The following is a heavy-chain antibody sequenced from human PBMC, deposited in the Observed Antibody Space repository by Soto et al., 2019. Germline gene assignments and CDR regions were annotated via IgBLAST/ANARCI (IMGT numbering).Heavy chain of an antibody. V-gene: IGHV3-23*01. J-gene: IGHJ4*02. CDR1: GFTFSSYA. CDR2: VSIGGST. CDR3: AKRRGAGGHFDY. Sequence: LRLSCAASGFTFSSYAVGWVRQGPGKGLEWVAVVSIGGSTHYADSVRGRFTISRDNSKNTLSLQMNSLTAEDTAVYFCAKRRGAGGHFDYWGQGALVTVSS. D-gene: IGHD2-15*01.